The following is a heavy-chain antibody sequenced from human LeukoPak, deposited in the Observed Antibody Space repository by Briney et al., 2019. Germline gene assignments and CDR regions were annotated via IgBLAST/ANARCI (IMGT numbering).Heavy chain of an antibody. D-gene: IGHD3-3*01. J-gene: IGHJ5*02. CDR1: GFTFSSCA. V-gene: IGHV3-23*01. CDR3: VRAVDFWSGYPQPNWFDR. Sequence: GGSLRLSCAASGFTFSSCAMSWVRQAPGKGLEWVSAISDSGGSTYNADSVKGRFTISRDNSEKTLYLQMNSRRAEDTAVYYCVRAVDFWSGYPQPNWFDRWGEGTLVTVSS. CDR2: ISDSGGST.